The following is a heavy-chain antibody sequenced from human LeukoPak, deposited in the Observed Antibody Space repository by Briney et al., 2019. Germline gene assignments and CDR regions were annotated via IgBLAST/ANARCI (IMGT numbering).Heavy chain of an antibody. CDR1: GGSSSGYY. V-gene: IGHV4-34*01. D-gene: IGHD6-6*01. J-gene: IGHJ4*02. CDR2: INHSGST. Sequence: SETLSLTCAVYGGSSSGYYWSWIRQPPGKGLEWIGEINHSGSTNYNPSLKSRVTISVDTSKNQFSLKLSSVTAADTAVYYCARGPTGYSTSYYFDYWGQGTLVTVSS. CDR3: ARGPTGYSTSYYFDY.